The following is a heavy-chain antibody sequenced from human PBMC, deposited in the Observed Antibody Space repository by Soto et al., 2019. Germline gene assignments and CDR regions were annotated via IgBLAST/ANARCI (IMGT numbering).Heavy chain of an antibody. CDR1: GFSFSDHY. CDR3: ARGAGFTSPRAFDI. Sequence: EVQLVESGGGLVQPGGSLRLSCAASGFSFSDHYMDWVRQAPGKGLEWVGRTRNKANSYTTEYAASVKGRFTISRDDSKNSLYLQMNSLKTEDTAVYYCARGAGFTSPRAFDIWGQGTMVTVSS. V-gene: IGHV3-72*01. D-gene: IGHD2-2*01. CDR2: TRNKANSYTT. J-gene: IGHJ3*02.